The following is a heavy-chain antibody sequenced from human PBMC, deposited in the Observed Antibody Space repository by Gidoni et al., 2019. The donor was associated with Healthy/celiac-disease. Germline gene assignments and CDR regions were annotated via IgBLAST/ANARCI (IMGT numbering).Heavy chain of an antibody. CDR3: TTGYGMDV. Sequence: EVQLVESGGGLVTPGGSLRLSCAASGFPFSNAWMSWVRPAPGKGLEWVGRMKSKTDGGTTDYAAPVKGRFTISRDDSKNTLYLQMNSLKTEDTAVYYCTTGYGMDVWGQGTTVTVSS. CDR2: MKSKTDGGTT. CDR1: GFPFSNAW. J-gene: IGHJ6*02. V-gene: IGHV3-15*01.